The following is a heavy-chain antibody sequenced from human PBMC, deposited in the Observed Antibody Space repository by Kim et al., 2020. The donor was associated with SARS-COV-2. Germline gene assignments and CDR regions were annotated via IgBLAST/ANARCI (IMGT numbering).Heavy chain of an antibody. J-gene: IGHJ4*02. D-gene: IGHD3-10*01. CDR2: TYYRSKWYN. Sequence: SQTLSLTCAISGDSVSSNSAAWNWIRQSPSRGLEWLGRTYYRSKWYNDYAVSVKSRITINPDTSKNQFSLQLNSVTPEDTAVYYCARGYRYYGSGSYYKSQLYYFDYWGQGTLVTVSS. CDR1: GDSVSSNSAA. CDR3: ARGYRYYGSGSYYKSQLYYFDY. V-gene: IGHV6-1*01.